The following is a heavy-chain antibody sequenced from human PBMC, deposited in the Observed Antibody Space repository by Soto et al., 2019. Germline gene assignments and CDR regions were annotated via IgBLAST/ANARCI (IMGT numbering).Heavy chain of an antibody. J-gene: IGHJ4*02. CDR3: ARDRPSRDGYNMNYFDY. Sequence: ASVKVSCKASGYTFTGYYMHWVRQAPGQGLEWMGWINPNSGGTNYAQKFQGRVTMTRDTSISTAYMELSRLRSEDTAVYYCARDRPSRDGYNMNYFDYWGQGTLVTVSS. D-gene: IGHD5-12*01. CDR2: INPNSGGT. CDR1: GYTFTGYY. V-gene: IGHV1-2*02.